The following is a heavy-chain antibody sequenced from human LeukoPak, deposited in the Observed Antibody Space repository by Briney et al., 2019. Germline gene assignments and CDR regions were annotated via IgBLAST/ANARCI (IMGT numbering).Heavy chain of an antibody. Sequence: SETLSLTCTVSGGSISSYYWSWIRQPPGKGLEWIGYIYTSGSTNYNPSLKSRVTISVDTSKNQFSLKLSSVTAADTAVYYCARRIGAGDTAMAYYFDYWAREPWSPSPQ. V-gene: IGHV4-4*09. CDR1: GGSISSYY. CDR3: ARRIGAGDTAMAYYFDY. J-gene: IGHJ4*02. D-gene: IGHD5-18*01. CDR2: IYTSGST.